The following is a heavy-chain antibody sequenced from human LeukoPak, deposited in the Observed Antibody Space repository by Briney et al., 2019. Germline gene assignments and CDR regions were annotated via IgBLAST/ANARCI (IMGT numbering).Heavy chain of an antibody. J-gene: IGHJ4*02. D-gene: IGHD3-22*01. CDR1: GYTFTSYA. CDR3: ARDDEYYYDVSGTGVNC. CDR2: INTNTGNP. Sequence: ASVKVSCKASGYTFTSYAINWVRQAPGQGLEWMGWINTNTGNPTYAQGFTGRFVFSLDTSVSTAYLQISSLKAEDTAVYYCARDDEYYYDVSGTGVNCWGEGSMVTVSS. V-gene: IGHV7-4-1*02.